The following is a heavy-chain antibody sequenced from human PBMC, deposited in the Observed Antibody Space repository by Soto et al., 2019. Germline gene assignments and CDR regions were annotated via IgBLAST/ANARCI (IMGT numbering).Heavy chain of an antibody. D-gene: IGHD1-1*01. V-gene: IGHV1-18*01. CDR3: ARGRYGDY. J-gene: IGHJ4*02. CDR1: GYAFTTYG. Sequence: QVHLVQSGAEVKKPGASVKVSCQGSGYAFTTYGITWVRQAPGQGLEWMGWISAHNGNTNYAQKQQGRVTVTRDTAKSTAYMGLRGLRYDGTAVYYCARGRYGDYWGQGALVTVSS. CDR2: ISAHNGNT.